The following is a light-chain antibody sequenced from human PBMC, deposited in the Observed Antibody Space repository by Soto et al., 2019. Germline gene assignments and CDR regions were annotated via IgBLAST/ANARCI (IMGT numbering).Light chain of an antibody. Sequence: DIQMTQSPSSSVGDRVTITCRASQGISSWLAWYQQKPGKAPKLLIYAASSLQSGVPSRFSGSGSGKDFTRTVSSLQPEDFAIFYCQQANCFPYTFGRGTKVDIK. CDR1: QGISSW. J-gene: IGKJ3*01. V-gene: IGKV1-12*02. CDR2: AAS. CDR3: QQANCFPYT.